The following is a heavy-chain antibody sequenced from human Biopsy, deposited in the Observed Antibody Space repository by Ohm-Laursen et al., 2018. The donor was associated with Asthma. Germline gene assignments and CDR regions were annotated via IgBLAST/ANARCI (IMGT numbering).Heavy chain of an antibody. J-gene: IGHJ4*02. D-gene: IGHD4-17*01. V-gene: IGHV3-23*01. CDR3: ATFPYGDYLPLDY. CDR1: GFRFSDYG. Sequence: GSLRLSCTASGFRFSDYGMHWVRQAPGKGLEWVASVSSSGGARDYADSVKGRFTISRDNSKNTLYLQMNSLRAEDTAVYYCATFPYGDYLPLDYWGQGTLVTVSS. CDR2: VSSSGGAR.